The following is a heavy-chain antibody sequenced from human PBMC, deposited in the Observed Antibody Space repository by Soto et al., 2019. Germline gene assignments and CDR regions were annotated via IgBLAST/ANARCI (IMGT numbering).Heavy chain of an antibody. CDR1: GGSISSYY. V-gene: IGHV4-59*01. Sequence: KTSETLSLTCTVSGGSISSYYWNWIRQPPGKGLEWIGYIYNSGSTNYNPSLKSRVTISVDTSKNQFSLKLTSVTTADTAVYYCARATEFRDYGGTGGGIDIWGQGTTVTVSS. CDR2: IYNSGST. CDR3: ARATEFRDYGGTGGGIDI. J-gene: IGHJ6*02. D-gene: IGHD4-17*01.